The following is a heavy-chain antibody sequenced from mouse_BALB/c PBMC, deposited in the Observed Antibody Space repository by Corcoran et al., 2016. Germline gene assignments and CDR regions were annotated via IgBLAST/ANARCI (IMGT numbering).Heavy chain of an antibody. J-gene: IGHJ1*01. CDR1: GYTFTNYG. Sequence: QIQLVQSGPELKKPGETVKSSCKASGYTFTNYGMNWVKQAPGKGLKWMGWINTYTGEPTYADDFKGRFAFSLETSASTAYLQINNLKNEDTATYVCARRYDWYFDVWGAGTTVTVSS. CDR2: INTYTGEP. V-gene: IGHV9-3-1*01. CDR3: ARRYDWYFDV. D-gene: IGHD2-14*01.